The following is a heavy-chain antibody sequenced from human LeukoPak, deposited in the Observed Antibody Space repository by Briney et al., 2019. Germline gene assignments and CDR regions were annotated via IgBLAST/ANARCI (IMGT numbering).Heavy chain of an antibody. CDR1: GFTFSSYAM. J-gene: IGHJ4*02. CDR3: ARVPAFYYGDYWTSSNYFDY. Sequence: GSLRLSCAASGFTFSSYAMSWVRQAPGKGLEWIGEIFQSGRTNYNPSLKSRVTISVDKSRNQFSLKLSSVTAADTAVYYCARVPAFYYGDYWTSSNYFDYWGQGTLVTVSS. D-gene: IGHD4-17*01. CDR2: IFQSGRT. V-gene: IGHV4-4*02.